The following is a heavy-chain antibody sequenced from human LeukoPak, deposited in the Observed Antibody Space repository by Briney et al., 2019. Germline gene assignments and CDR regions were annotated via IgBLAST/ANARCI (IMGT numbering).Heavy chain of an antibody. Sequence: ASVKVSCKASGYTFTSYGISWVRQAPGQGLEWMGWISAYNGNTNYAQKFQGRVTMTRDTSISTAYMELSRLRSDDTAVYYCARVYGDYEDYWGQGTLVTVSS. CDR3: ARVYGDYEDY. CDR1: GYTFTSYG. V-gene: IGHV1-18*01. CDR2: ISAYNGNT. J-gene: IGHJ4*02. D-gene: IGHD4-17*01.